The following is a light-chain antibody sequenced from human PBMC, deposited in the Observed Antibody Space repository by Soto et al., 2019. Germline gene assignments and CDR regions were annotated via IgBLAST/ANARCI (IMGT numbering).Light chain of an antibody. J-gene: IGLJ2*01. Sequence: QSVLTQPPSVSGAPGQSVTISRTGTSSNIGAGYDIHWYQQPPGTAPKLVIYNNHNRPSGVPDRFSGSKSGTSGSLAITGLQAEDEADYFCQSYDGTLTGVIFGGGTKLTVL. CDR2: NNH. V-gene: IGLV1-40*01. CDR1: SSNIGAGYD. CDR3: QSYDGTLTGVI.